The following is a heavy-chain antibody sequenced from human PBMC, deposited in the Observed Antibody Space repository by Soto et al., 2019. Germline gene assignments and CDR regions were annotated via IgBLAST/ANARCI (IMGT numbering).Heavy chain of an antibody. CDR1: GGTFSSYA. V-gene: IGHV1-69*13. CDR3: ARGYYDSSGYYFFDY. D-gene: IGHD3-22*01. J-gene: IGHJ4*02. CDR2: IIPIFGTA. Sequence: ASVKVSCKASGGTFSSYAISWVRQAPGQGLEWMGGIIPIFGTANYAQKFQGRVTITADESTSTAYMELSSLRSEDTAVYYCARGYYDSSGYYFFDYWGQGTLVTVSS.